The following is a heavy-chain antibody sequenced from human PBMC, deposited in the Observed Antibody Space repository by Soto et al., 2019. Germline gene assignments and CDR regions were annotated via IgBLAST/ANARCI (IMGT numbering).Heavy chain of an antibody. Sequence: QVQLQQWGAGLLKPSETLSLTCAVYGGSFSGYYWSWIRQPPGKGLEWIGEINHSGSTNYNPSLTSRVTISVDXXKXQXXLKLSSVTAAATAVYYCARGRVSSSSTNYYYGMDVWGQGTTVTVSS. J-gene: IGHJ6*02. CDR2: INHSGST. V-gene: IGHV4-34*01. CDR3: ARGRVSSSSTNYYYGMDV. CDR1: GGSFSGYY. D-gene: IGHD6-13*01.